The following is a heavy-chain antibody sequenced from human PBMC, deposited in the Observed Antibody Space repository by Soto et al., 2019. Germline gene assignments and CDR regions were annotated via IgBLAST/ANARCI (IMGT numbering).Heavy chain of an antibody. J-gene: IGHJ6*02. V-gene: IGHV3-30*18. D-gene: IGHD3-3*01. CDR3: AKARRFFLTIFGVAPCGMDV. CDR2: ISYGGSNK. Sequence: PGGSLRLSCAASGFTFSSYGMHWVRQAPGKGLEWVAVISYGGSNKYYADSVKGRFTISRDNSKNTLYLQMNSLRAEDTAVYYCAKARRFFLTIFGVAPCGMDVWGQGTTVTVSS. CDR1: GFTFSSYG.